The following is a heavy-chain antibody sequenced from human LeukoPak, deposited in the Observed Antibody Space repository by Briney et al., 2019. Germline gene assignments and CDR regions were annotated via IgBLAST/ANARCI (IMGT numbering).Heavy chain of an antibody. Sequence: ASVKVSCKASGYTFTSYGISWVRQAPGQGLEWMGWISAYNGNTNYAQKLQGRVTMTTDTSTSTAYMELRSLRSDDTAVYCCARAQRGSGSYSYYYYGMDVWGQGTTVTVSS. CDR2: ISAYNGNT. CDR3: ARAQRGSGSYSYYYYGMDV. CDR1: GYTFTSYG. J-gene: IGHJ6*02. D-gene: IGHD3-10*01. V-gene: IGHV1-18*01.